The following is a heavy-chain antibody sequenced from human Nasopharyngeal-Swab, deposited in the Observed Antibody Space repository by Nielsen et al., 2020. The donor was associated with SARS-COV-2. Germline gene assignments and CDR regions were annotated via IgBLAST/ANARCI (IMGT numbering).Heavy chain of an antibody. CDR2: ISYHGFNK. CDR1: EVTFNTYG. Sequence: SLRLSCAASEVTFNTYGMHWVRQAPGKGLVWVAAISYHGFNKYYADSVTGRFTISRDNSRNTLYLHMNSLRPEDTAVYYCAKDLFDSGSPQEYFDNWGQGTEVIVSS. V-gene: IGHV3-30*18. J-gene: IGHJ4*02. D-gene: IGHD3-10*01. CDR3: AKDLFDSGSPQEYFDN.